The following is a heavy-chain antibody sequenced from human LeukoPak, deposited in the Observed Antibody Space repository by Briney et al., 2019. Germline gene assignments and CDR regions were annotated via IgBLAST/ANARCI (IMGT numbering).Heavy chain of an antibody. D-gene: IGHD2-8*01. CDR3: ARKGRNNDVILD. J-gene: IGHJ4*02. Sequence: GESLKISCKASGYSFATYWSGWLRQMPGKGLEWMGIIYPDDSDTKYRPSFQGQVTVSADKSISTAYLQWNSLRASDTAIYYCARKGRNNDVILDWGQGTLVTVSS. CDR1: GYSFATYW. V-gene: IGHV5-51*01. CDR2: IYPDDSDT.